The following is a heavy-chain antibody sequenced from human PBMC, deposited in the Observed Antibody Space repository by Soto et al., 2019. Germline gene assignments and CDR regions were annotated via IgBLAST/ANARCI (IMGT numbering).Heavy chain of an antibody. J-gene: IGHJ4*02. CDR1: EFTFSKYW. V-gene: IGHV3-7*01. CDR3: AKDNVPDY. CDR2: VKQDGSET. D-gene: IGHD2-2*01. Sequence: GGSLRLSCVAFEFTFSKYWMSWVRQAPGKGLEWVASVKQDGSETFYVDSVKGRFIISRGDAENSVYLHMNSLRAEDTAVYYCAKDNVPDYWGQGTLVTVSS.